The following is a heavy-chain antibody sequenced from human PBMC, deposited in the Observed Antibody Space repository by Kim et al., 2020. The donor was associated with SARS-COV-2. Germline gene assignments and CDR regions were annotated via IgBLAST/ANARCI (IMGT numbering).Heavy chain of an antibody. CDR3: ARRSSPAHFDY. CDR2: A. J-gene: IGHJ4*02. Sequence: ANYARKFQGRVTMTADESTSTAYMELGSLRSEDTAVYYCARRSSPAHFDYWGQGTLVTVSS. V-gene: IGHV1-69*01. D-gene: IGHD6-6*01.